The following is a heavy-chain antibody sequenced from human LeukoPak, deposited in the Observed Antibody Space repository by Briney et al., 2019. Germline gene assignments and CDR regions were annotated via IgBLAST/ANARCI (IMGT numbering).Heavy chain of an antibody. CDR2: IYYSGST. Sequence: PSETLSLTCTVSGVSISSYYWSWIRQPPGKGLEWIGYIYYSGSTNYNPPLKSRVTISVDTSKNQFSLKLSSVTAADTAVYYCARASGASAGYYYYYYMDVWGKGTTVTVSS. CDR1: GVSISSYY. D-gene: IGHD3-10*01. CDR3: ARASGASAGYYYYYYMDV. J-gene: IGHJ6*03. V-gene: IGHV4-59*01.